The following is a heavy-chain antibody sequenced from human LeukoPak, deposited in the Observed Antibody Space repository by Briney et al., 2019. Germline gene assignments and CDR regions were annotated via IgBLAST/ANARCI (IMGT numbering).Heavy chain of an antibody. V-gene: IGHV1-46*01. Sequence: ASVKVSCKASGYTFTSFYMHWVRQAPGQGLEWMGIINPRGGSVSSAQNFQDRITLTRDTSTSTVYMELSSLRSEDTAVYYCARGAARPSYFDYWGQGTLVTVSS. D-gene: IGHD6-6*01. CDR3: ARGAARPSYFDY. CDR2: INPRGGSV. CDR1: GYTFTSFY. J-gene: IGHJ4*02.